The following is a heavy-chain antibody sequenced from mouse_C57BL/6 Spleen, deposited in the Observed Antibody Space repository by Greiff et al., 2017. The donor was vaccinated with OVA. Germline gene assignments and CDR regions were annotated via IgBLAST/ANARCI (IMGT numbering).Heavy chain of an antibody. J-gene: IGHJ4*01. V-gene: IGHV1-54*01. CDR3: ARKDYDEGGYAMDY. Sequence: QVHVKQSGAELVRPGTSVKVSCKASGYAFTNYLIEWVKQRPGQGLEWIGVINPGSGGTNYNEKFKGKATLTADKSSSTAYMQLSSLTSEDSAVYFCARKDYDEGGYAMDYWGQGTSVTVSS. D-gene: IGHD2-4*01. CDR2: INPGSGGT. CDR1: GYAFTNYL.